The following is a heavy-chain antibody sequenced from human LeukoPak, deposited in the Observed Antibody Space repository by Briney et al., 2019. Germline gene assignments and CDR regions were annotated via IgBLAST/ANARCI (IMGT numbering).Heavy chain of an antibody. CDR1: GFMFSSYS. Sequence: GGSLRLSCAASGFMFSSYSMNWVRQAPGKGLEWVSSISDSSSYIYYVDSVKGRFTISRDNAKNSLYLQMSSLRAEDTAVYYCARLLAGTFDSWGQGTLVTVSS. CDR2: ISDSSSYI. V-gene: IGHV3-21*01. CDR3: ARLLAGTFDS. D-gene: IGHD6-19*01. J-gene: IGHJ4*02.